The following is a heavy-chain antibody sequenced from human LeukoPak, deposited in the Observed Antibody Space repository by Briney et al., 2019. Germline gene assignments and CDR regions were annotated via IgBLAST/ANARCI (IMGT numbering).Heavy chain of an antibody. D-gene: IGHD6-6*01. CDR2: IIPIFGTA. V-gene: IGHV1-69*05. Sequence: GSSVKVSCKASGGTFSSYAISWVRQAPGQGLEWMGGIIPIFGTANYAQKFQGRVTITRNTSISTAYMELSSLRSEDTAVYYCARVRSSRPYYYYYMDVWGKGTTVTVS. J-gene: IGHJ6*03. CDR1: GGTFSSYA. CDR3: ARVRSSRPYYYYYMDV.